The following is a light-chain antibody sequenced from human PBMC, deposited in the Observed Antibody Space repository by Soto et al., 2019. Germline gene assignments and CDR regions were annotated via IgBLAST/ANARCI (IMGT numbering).Light chain of an antibody. J-gene: IGKJ2*01. CDR3: QQTFHSPRT. V-gene: IGKV3-20*01. CDR2: DSS. CDR1: QSIISNF. Sequence: EIVLTQSPGTLSLSPGETASLSCWASQSIISNFLAWYQQRRGQPPRLLIYDSSRRASGIPARFTGSGSGTAFPLTISRVAPEDSAVYYCQQTFHSPRTFGQGTRLEI.